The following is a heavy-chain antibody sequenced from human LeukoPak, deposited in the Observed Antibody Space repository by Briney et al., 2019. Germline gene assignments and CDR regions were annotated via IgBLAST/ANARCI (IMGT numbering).Heavy chain of an antibody. CDR3: IRGTVGAPGNDY. J-gene: IGHJ4*02. CDR1: GFTFSSYE. Sequence: GGSLRLSCAASGFTFSSYEMNWVRQAPGKGLEWVSYISSNGSPIFYADSVKGRFTISRDNAKNTLYLQMSSLRAEDTAVYYCIRGTVGAPGNDYWGQGTLVTVSS. V-gene: IGHV3-48*03. CDR2: ISSNGSPI. D-gene: IGHD1-26*01.